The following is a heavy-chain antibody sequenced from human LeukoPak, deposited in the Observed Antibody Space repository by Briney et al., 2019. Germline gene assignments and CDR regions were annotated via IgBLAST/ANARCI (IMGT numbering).Heavy chain of an antibody. D-gene: IGHD3-10*01. CDR1: GYTFTSYY. CDR3: ARDLLWFGELFGSAAWFDP. Sequence: ASVKVSCKASGYTFTSYYMHWVRQAPGQGLEWMGIINPSGGSTSYAQKFQGRVTMTRDTSTSTVYMELSSLRSEDTAVYYCARDLLWFGELFGSAAWFDPWGQGTLVTVSS. V-gene: IGHV1-46*01. J-gene: IGHJ5*02. CDR2: INPSGGST.